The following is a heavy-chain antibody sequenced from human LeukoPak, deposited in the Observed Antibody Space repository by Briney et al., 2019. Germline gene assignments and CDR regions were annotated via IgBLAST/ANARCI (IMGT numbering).Heavy chain of an antibody. CDR1: GYTFTSYD. D-gene: IGHD3-10*01. J-gene: IGHJ6*03. Sequence: ASVKVSCKASGYTFTSYDINWVRQATGQGLEWMGWMNPNSGNTGYAQKFQGRVTITRNTSISTAYMELSSLRSEDTAVYYCARERVITMVRGVIPYYYYYMDVWGKGTTVTVSS. V-gene: IGHV1-8*03. CDR2: MNPNSGNT. CDR3: ARERVITMVRGVIPYYYYYMDV.